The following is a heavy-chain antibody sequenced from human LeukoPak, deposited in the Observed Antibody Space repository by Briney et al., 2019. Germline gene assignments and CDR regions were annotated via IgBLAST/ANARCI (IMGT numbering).Heavy chain of an antibody. J-gene: IGHJ2*01. CDR3: AHAKDDYDSSGYSGGTWYFDL. V-gene: IGHV2-5*01. CDR2: IYWNDDK. D-gene: IGHD3-22*01. Sequence: SGPTLVNPTQTLTLTCTFSGFSLSTSEVGVGWIRQPPGKALEWLTLIYWNDDKRHSPSLKSRLTISKDTSKNQVVLTMTNQDPVETATYYCAHAKDDYDSSGYSGGTWYFDLWGRGTLVTVSS. CDR1: GFSLSTSEVG.